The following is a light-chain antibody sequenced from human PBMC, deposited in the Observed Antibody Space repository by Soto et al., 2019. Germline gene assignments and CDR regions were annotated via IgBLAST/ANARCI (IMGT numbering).Light chain of an antibody. CDR3: GTWDSSLSVVL. CDR2: DND. Sequence: QSVLTQPPSVSAAPGQKVTISCSGSSSNIGNNYVSWYQQLPGAAPKLLIYDNDQRPSGIPDRFSGSKSGTSATLGITGLQTGDEADYYCGTWDSSLSVVLLGGGTKLTVL. CDR1: SSNIGNNY. J-gene: IGLJ2*01. V-gene: IGLV1-51*01.